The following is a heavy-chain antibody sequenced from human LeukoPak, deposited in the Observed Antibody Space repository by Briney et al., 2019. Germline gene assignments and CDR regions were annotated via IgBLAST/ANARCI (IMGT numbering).Heavy chain of an antibody. CDR2: IKRDGSGK. D-gene: IGHD3-10*01. V-gene: IGHV3-7*03. J-gene: IGHJ4*02. CDR1: GFTFSNYW. Sequence: AGGSLRLSCAASGFTFSNYWMSWVRQAPGKGLEWVANIKRDGSGKYYVDSVKGRFTISRDNAKNSLYLQLNSLRAEDTAVYYCARGMVRGPFPHDYWGQGTLVTVSS. CDR3: ARGMVRGPFPHDY.